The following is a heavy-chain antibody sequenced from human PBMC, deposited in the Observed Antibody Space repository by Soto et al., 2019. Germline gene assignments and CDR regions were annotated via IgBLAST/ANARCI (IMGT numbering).Heavy chain of an antibody. J-gene: IGHJ6*03. CDR1: GFTFSAFS. V-gene: IGHV3-21*02. CDR3: VREFGRYLRSGDMDV. D-gene: IGHD3-9*01. Sequence: EVRLVESGGGLVKPGGSLRLSCAASGFTFSAFSMNWVRQAPGKGLEWLSSINEDSTYIYYGDSLRGRSTISRDNAKDSLYLQIDSLRAEDTAVEYCVREFGRYLRSGDMDVGGDGATVIVS. CDR2: INEDSTYI.